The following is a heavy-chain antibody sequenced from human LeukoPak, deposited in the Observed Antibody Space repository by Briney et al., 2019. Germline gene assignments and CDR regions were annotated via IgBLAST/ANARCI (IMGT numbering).Heavy chain of an antibody. Sequence: PSETLSLTCTVSGGSISGYYWSWIRQPPGKGLEWIGEINHSGSTNYNPSLKSRVTISVDTSKNQFSLKLSSVTAADTAVYYCARYSSSWYRYWFDPWGQGTLVTVSS. J-gene: IGHJ5*02. V-gene: IGHV4-34*01. CDR2: INHSGST. D-gene: IGHD6-13*01. CDR3: ARYSSSWYRYWFDP. CDR1: GGSISGYY.